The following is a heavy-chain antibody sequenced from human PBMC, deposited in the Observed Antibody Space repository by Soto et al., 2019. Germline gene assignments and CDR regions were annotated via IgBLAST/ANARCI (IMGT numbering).Heavy chain of an antibody. J-gene: IGHJ4*02. CDR3: ARGVLRFLLPIDY. CDR1: GYTFTSYD. V-gene: IGHV1-8*01. CDR2: MNPNSGNT. D-gene: IGHD3-3*01. Sequence: VASVKVSCKASGYTFTSYDINWVRQATGQGLEWMGWMNPNSGNTGYAQKFQGRVTMTRNTSISTAYMELSSLRSEDMAVYYCARGVLRFLLPIDYWGQGTLVTVSS.